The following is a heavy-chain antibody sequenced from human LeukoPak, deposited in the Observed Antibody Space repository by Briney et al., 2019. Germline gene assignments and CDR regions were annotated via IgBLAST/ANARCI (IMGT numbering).Heavy chain of an antibody. D-gene: IGHD6-19*01. CDR3: ARGSHAPFDC. Sequence: AGGSLRLSCAASGFTFSSYWMIWVRQAPGKGLEWVANIKQDGSEKYHVDSVKGRFTISRDNAKNSLYLQMNSLRAEDTALYYCARGSHAPFDCWGQGTLVTVSS. J-gene: IGHJ4*02. CDR2: IKQDGSEK. V-gene: IGHV3-7*04. CDR1: GFTFSSYW.